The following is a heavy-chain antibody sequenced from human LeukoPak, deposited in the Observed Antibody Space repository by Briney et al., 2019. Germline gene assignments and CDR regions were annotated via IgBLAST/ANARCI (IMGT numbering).Heavy chain of an antibody. J-gene: IGHJ4*02. Sequence: RGASVKVSCKASGYTFTSYAMNWVRQAPGQGLEWMGWISAYNGNTNYAQKLQGRVTMTTDTSTSTAYMELRSLRSDDTAVYYCARWYSSSSFYDYWGQGTLVTVSS. CDR3: ARWYSSSSFYDY. CDR1: GYTFTSYA. V-gene: IGHV1-18*01. D-gene: IGHD6-6*01. CDR2: ISAYNGNT.